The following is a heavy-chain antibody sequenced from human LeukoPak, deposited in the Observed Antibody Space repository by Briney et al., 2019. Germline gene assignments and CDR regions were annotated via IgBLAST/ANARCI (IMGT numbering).Heavy chain of an antibody. D-gene: IGHD3-9*01. Sequence: ASVKVSCKASGYTFTGYYVHWVRQAPGQGLEWMGWINPNSGGTNYAQKFQGRVTMTRDTSISTAYMELSRLRSDDTAVYYCARVAGSDILTGYSDSSDAFDIWGQGTMVTVSS. J-gene: IGHJ3*02. CDR2: INPNSGGT. CDR3: ARVAGSDILTGYSDSSDAFDI. V-gene: IGHV1-2*02. CDR1: GYTFTGYY.